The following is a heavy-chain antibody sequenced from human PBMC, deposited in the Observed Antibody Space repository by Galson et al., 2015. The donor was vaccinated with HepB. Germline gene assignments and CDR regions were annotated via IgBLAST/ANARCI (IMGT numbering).Heavy chain of an antibody. CDR1: GGSLSGYY. CDR3: ARTYIVGSIQWYFDL. CDR2: VYTSGGT. J-gene: IGHJ2*01. D-gene: IGHD1-26*01. Sequence: ETLSLTCTVSGGSLSGYYWSWIRQPAEKGLEWIGRVYTSGGTYYNPSFEGRVAVAIDTSMNQFSLRLNSMTAADTAVYYCARTYIVGSIQWYFDLWGRGTLVTVSS. V-gene: IGHV4-4*07.